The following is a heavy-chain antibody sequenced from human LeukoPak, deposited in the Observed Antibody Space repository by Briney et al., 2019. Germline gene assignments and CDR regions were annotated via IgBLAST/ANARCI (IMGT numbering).Heavy chain of an antibody. Sequence: GGSLRLSCAASGFTFSDFPMCWIRQAPGKGLEWVSFISTSGSTIFYADSVKGRFTISRDNAKNSLYLQMNSLRAEDTAVYYCARERADALDIWGPGTMVTVSS. V-gene: IGHV3-11*01. CDR2: ISTSGSTI. CDR1: GFTFSDFP. CDR3: ARERADALDI. J-gene: IGHJ3*02.